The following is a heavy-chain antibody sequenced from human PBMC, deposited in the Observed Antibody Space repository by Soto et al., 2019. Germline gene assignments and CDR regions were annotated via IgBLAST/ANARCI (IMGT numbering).Heavy chain of an antibody. V-gene: IGHV4-59*01. CDR2: IYYSGST. D-gene: IGHD3-9*01. J-gene: IGHJ4*02. CDR3: ERVMYFIDY. CDR1: GGSISSYY. Sequence: PSETLSLTCTVSGGSISSYYWSWIRQPPGKGLEWIGYIYYSGSTNYNPSLKSRVTISVDTSKNQFSLKLSSVTAADTAVYYCERVMYFIDYWGQGTLVTV.